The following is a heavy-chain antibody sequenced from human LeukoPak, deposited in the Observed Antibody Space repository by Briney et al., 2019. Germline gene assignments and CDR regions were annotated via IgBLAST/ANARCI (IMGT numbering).Heavy chain of an antibody. CDR2: INSDGSST. CDR3: AKGYGDHDY. J-gene: IGHJ4*02. D-gene: IGHD4-17*01. Sequence: GGSLRLSCAASGFTFSSYWMHWVRQAPGKGLVWVSRINSDGSSTSYAGSVKGRFTISRDNSKNTLYLQMNSLRAEDTAVYYCAKGYGDHDYWGQGTLVTVSS. V-gene: IGHV3-74*01. CDR1: GFTFSSYW.